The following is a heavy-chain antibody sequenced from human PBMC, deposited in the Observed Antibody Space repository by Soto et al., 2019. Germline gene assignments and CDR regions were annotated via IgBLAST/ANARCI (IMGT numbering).Heavy chain of an antibody. Sequence: QLQLQESGSGLVKPSQTLSLTCAVSGGSISSGGYSWSWIRQPPGQGLEWIGYIYHSRSTYNNPSLKSRATISPDRSRNQVSRELSSVSAAATAGYYGATAPDYWGQGTLVTVSS. V-gene: IGHV4-30-2*01. CDR3: ATAPDY. CDR2: IYHSRST. J-gene: IGHJ4*02. CDR1: GGSISSGGYS.